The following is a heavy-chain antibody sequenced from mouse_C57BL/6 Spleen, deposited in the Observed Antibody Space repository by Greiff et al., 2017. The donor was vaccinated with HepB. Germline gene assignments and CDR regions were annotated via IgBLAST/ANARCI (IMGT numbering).Heavy chain of an antibody. CDR2: INPNNGGT. CDR3: ASLNWDYAMDY. CDR1: GYTFTDYN. Sequence: EVKLVESGPELVKPGASVKIPCKASGYTFTDYNMDWVKQSHGKSLEWIGGINPNNGGTIYNQKFKGKATLTVDKSSSTAYMELRSLTSEDTAVYYCASLNWDYAMDYWGQGTSVTVSS. J-gene: IGHJ4*01. V-gene: IGHV1-18*01. D-gene: IGHD4-1*01.